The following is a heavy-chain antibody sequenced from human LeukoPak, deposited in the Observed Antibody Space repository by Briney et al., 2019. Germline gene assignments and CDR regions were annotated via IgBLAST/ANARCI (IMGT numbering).Heavy chain of an antibody. CDR2: INPNSGGT. V-gene: IGHV1-2*02. J-gene: IGHJ4*02. CDR1: GYTFTGYY. D-gene: IGHD3-22*01. Sequence: ASVKVSCKASGYTFTGYYIHWVRQAPGQGLEWMGWINPNSGGTNNAQKFQGRVTMTRDTSISTAYMEVTRLKSDDTAVYYYARGYYDSSAYYSADCWGQGTLVTVSS. CDR3: ARGYYDSSAYYSADC.